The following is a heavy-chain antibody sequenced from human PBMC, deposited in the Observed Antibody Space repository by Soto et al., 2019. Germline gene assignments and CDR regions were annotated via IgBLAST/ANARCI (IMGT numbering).Heavy chain of an antibody. D-gene: IGHD2-15*01. CDR2: IDPYETGI. V-gene: IGHV3-74*01. CDR1: GFAFSSYW. J-gene: IGHJ4*02. Sequence: EVQLVESGGGLVQPGGSLRLSCAASGFAFSSYWMHWVRQAPGKGLVWVSRIDPYETGINYADSVKGRFTISRDNAQNPLELQMNQPRAQEPGLYYFTRYTFGGRDSWGQGTLVTVSS. CDR3: TRYTFGGRDS.